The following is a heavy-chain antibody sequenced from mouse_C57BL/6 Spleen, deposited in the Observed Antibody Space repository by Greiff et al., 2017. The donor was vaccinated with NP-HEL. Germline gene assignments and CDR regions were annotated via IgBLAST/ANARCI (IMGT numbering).Heavy chain of an antibody. V-gene: IGHV1-53*01. CDR3: ARGSNVREAWFAY. Sequence: QVQLQQSGTELVKPGASVKLSCKASGYTFTSYWMHWVKQRPGQGLEWIGNINPSNGGTNYNEKFKSKATLTVDKSSSTAYMQLSSLTSEDSAVYYCARGSNVREAWFAYWGQGTLVTVSA. CDR2: INPSNGGT. D-gene: IGHD2-5*01. CDR1: GYTFTSYW. J-gene: IGHJ3*01.